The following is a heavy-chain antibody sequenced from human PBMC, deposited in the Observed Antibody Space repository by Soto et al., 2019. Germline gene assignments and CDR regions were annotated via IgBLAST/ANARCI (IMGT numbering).Heavy chain of an antibody. CDR2: IYYSGST. CDR1: GGSISSYY. J-gene: IGHJ4*02. V-gene: IGHV4-59*08. CDR3: ARQEAAAGQFDY. Sequence: SETLSLTCTVSGGSISSYYWSWLRQPPGKGLEWIGYIYYSGSTNYNPSLKSRVTISVDTSKNQFSLKLSSVTAADTAVYYCARQEAAAGQFDYWGQGTLVTVSS. D-gene: IGHD6-13*01.